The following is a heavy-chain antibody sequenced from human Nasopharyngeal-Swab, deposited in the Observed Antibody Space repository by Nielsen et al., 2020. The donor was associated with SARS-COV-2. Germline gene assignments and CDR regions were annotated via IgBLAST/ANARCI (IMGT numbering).Heavy chain of an antibody. D-gene: IGHD5-18*01. V-gene: IGHV7-4-1*02. CDR2: IDTNTGNP. Sequence: WVRQAPGQGLVWMGWIDTNTGNPTYAQGFTGRFVFSLDTSVSTAYLQISSLKAEDTAMYYCATGLLGYTYAFGNWGQGTLVTVSS. CDR3: ATGLLGYTYAFGN. J-gene: IGHJ4*02.